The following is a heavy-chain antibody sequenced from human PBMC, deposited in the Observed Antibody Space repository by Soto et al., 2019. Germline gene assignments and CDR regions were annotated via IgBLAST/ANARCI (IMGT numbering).Heavy chain of an antibody. Sequence: GGSLRLSCAASGFTFDDYAMHWVRQAPGKGLEWVSGISWNSGSIGYADSVKGRFTISRDNAKNSLYLQMNSLRAEDTALYYCAKDIGLLGFGELPFDYWGQGTLVTVSS. V-gene: IGHV3-9*01. J-gene: IGHJ4*02. CDR3: AKDIGLLGFGELPFDY. CDR2: ISWNSGSI. CDR1: GFTFDDYA. D-gene: IGHD3-10*01.